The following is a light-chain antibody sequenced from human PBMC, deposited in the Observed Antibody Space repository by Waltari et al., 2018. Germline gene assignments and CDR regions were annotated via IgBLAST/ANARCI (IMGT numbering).Light chain of an antibody. CDR3: SSYTSSSTLYV. CDR1: SSDVGGYNY. J-gene: IGLJ1*01. CDR2: EVS. V-gene: IGLV2-14*01. Sequence: QSALTQPASVSGSPGQSITISCTGTSSDVGGYNYVSWYQQHPGKAPKLIIYEVSNRPSGVYNRFSGSKSGNTASLTISGLQAEDEADYYCSSYTSSSTLYVFGTGTKVTVL.